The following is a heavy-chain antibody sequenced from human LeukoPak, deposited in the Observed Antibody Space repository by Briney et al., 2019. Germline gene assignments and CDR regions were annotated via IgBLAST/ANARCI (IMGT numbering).Heavy chain of an antibody. V-gene: IGHV3-21*01. CDR2: ISRSSSYI. CDR1: GFTFNRNA. Sequence: GGSLRLSCAASGFTFNRNAISRVRQAPGKGLEWVSSISRSSSYIYYADSVKGRFTISRDNAKNSLYLQMNGLRAEDTAVYYCARVILGYCSSTSCYYYYYMDVWGKGTTVTVSS. CDR3: ARVILGYCSSTSCYYYYYMDV. J-gene: IGHJ6*03. D-gene: IGHD2-2*01.